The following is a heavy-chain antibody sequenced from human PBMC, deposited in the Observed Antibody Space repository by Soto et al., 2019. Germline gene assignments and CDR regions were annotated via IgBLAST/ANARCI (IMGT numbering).Heavy chain of an antibody. CDR3: ARAQLGYFDL. Sequence: EVQLVESGGGLVKPGGSLRLSCAASGFTFSSYSMNWVRQAPGKGLEWVSSISSSSSYIYYADSVKGRFAISRDNAKNSLYLQMNSLRAEDTAVYYCARAQLGYFDLWGRGNLATVSS. J-gene: IGHJ2*01. D-gene: IGHD3-10*01. CDR1: GFTFSSYS. CDR2: ISSSSSYI. V-gene: IGHV3-21*01.